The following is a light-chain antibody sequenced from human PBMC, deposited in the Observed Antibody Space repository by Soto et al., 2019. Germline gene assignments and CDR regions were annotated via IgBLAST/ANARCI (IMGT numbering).Light chain of an antibody. Sequence: EIVLTQSPGTLSLSPGERATFSCRASQRVSSSYLAWYQQKPGQAPRLLIYGASSRATGIPDRFSGSGSGTDFTLTMSRLEPEDFAVYYCQQYGSSPLTFGGGTKVEIK. V-gene: IGKV3-20*01. CDR3: QQYGSSPLT. CDR2: GAS. CDR1: QRVSSSY. J-gene: IGKJ4*01.